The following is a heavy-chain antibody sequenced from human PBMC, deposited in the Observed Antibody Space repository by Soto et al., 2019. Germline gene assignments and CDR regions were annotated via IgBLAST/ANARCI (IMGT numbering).Heavy chain of an antibody. CDR3: ASPRLSSIAAHPESYGMDV. D-gene: IGHD6-6*01. CDR1: GYSFTSYW. CDR2: IDPSDSYT. J-gene: IGHJ6*02. Sequence: GESLKISCKGSGYSFTSYWISRVRQMPGKGLEWMGRIDPSDSYTNYSPSFQGHVTISADKSISTAYLQWSSLKASDAAIYYCASPRLSSIAAHPESYGMDVWGQGTTVTVSS. V-gene: IGHV5-10-1*01.